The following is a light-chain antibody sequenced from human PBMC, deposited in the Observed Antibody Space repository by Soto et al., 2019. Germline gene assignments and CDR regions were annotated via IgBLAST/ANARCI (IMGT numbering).Light chain of an antibody. Sequence: QSVLTQSPSASASLGASVKFTCTLSSGHSSYAIAWHQQQPEKGPRYLMKLNSDGSHNKGDGIPDRFSGSSSGAERYLTISSLQSEDEADYYCQTWGTGFSVVFGGGTQLTVL. CDR3: QTWGTGFSVV. J-gene: IGLJ2*01. CDR1: SGHSSYA. CDR2: LNSDGSH. V-gene: IGLV4-69*01.